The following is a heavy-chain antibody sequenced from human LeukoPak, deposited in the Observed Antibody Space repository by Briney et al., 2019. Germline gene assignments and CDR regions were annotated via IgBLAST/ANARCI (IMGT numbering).Heavy chain of an antibody. CDR2: IRYDGSNK. J-gene: IGHJ4*02. D-gene: IGHD6-6*01. Sequence: GGSLRLSCAASGFTFSSYGMHWVRQAPGKGLEWVAFIRYDGSNKYYADSVRGRFTISRDASKNTLYLQMNSLRAEDTAVYYCAKDRHSSSPYFDYWGQGTLVTVSS. V-gene: IGHV3-30*02. CDR1: GFTFSSYG. CDR3: AKDRHSSSPYFDY.